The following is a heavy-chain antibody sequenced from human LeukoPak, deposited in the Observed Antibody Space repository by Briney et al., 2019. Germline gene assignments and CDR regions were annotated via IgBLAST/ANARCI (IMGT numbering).Heavy chain of an antibody. CDR2: ISSSSGTI. J-gene: IGHJ4*02. CDR3: AVLFGELLNSGDY. CDR1: GFIFSSYS. D-gene: IGHD3-10*02. Sequence: GGSLRLSCAASGFIFSSYSMSWVRQAPGKGLEWVSYISSSSGTIYYADSVKGRFTISRDNAKNSLYLQMNSLRAEDTAVYYCAVLFGELLNSGDYWGQGTLVTVSS. V-gene: IGHV3-48*01.